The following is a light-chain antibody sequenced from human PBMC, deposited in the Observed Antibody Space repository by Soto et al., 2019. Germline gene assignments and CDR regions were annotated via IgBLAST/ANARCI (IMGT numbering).Light chain of an antibody. CDR1: QSVSNW. CDR2: EGP. J-gene: IGKJ1*01. Sequence: DIQMTQSPSALSASVGDRVTITCRASQSVSNWLAWYRQKPGEPPKLLIYEGPTLERGVPSRFSGSGSGTEFTLTISSLQPDDFATFYCQQYDTYSRTFGQGTKVEVK. CDR3: QQYDTYSRT. V-gene: IGKV1-5*03.